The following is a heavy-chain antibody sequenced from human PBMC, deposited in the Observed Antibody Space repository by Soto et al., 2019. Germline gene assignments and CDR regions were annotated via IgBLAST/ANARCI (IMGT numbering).Heavy chain of an antibody. D-gene: IGHD2-2*01. J-gene: IGHJ5*02. V-gene: IGHV1-18*01. CDR2: ISLYSDGT. Sequence: ASVKGSCKTSGYTFSNYGITWVRQAPGQPLEWLGWISLYSDGTNYAQKFQGRVSMTTDTSTTTAYMELRSLRSDDTAVYYCARVVPGAEAWFGPWGQGTLVTVSS. CDR3: ARVVPGAEAWFGP. CDR1: GYTFSNYG.